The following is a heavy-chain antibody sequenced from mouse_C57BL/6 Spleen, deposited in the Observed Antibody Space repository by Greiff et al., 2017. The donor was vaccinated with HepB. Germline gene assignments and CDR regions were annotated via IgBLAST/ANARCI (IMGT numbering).Heavy chain of an antibody. D-gene: IGHD1-1*01. V-gene: IGHV1-80*01. CDR1: GYAFSSYW. CDR3: ARRGPLRTPGGYFDV. J-gene: IGHJ1*03. Sequence: VQLQQSGAELVKPGASVKISCKASGYAFSSYWMNWVKQRPGKGLEWIGQIYPGDGDTNYNGKFKGKATLTADKSSSTAYMQLSSLTSEDSAVYFCARRGPLRTPGGYFDVWGTGTTVTVSS. CDR2: IYPGDGDT.